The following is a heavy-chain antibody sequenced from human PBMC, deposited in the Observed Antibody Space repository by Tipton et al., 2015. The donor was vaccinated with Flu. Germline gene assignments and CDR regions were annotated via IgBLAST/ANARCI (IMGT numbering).Heavy chain of an antibody. CDR2: MNPDGTVA. V-gene: IGHV3-7*01. Sequence: SLRLSCAASGITFDSYWINWVRQAPGKGLEWVANMNPDGTVARYVDSVKGRFTTSRDNGKNSLFLEMNSLRADDTAVYYCVPWSVACHWGQGTQVTVSS. CDR1: GITFDSYW. D-gene: IGHD2-8*02. J-gene: IGHJ4*02. CDR3: VPWSVACH.